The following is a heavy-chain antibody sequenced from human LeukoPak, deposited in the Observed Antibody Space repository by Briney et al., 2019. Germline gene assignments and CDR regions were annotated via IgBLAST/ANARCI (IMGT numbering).Heavy chain of an antibody. V-gene: IGHV4-59*08. CDR3: ARLRDAWLQRYFDY. CDR2: VYYSGST. Sequence: PSETLSLTCTVSGGSISTYYWSWIRQPPGKELEWIGNVYYSGSTNYNSSLKSRVTISVDTSKNQFSLKLSSVTAADTAVYYCARLRDAWLQRYFDYWGQGTLVTVSS. D-gene: IGHD5-24*01. J-gene: IGHJ4*02. CDR1: GGSISTYY.